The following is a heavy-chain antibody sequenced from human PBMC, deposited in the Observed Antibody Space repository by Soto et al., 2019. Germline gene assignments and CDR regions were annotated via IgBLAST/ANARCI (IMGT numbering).Heavy chain of an antibody. D-gene: IGHD3-10*01. Sequence: PSETLSLTCTVSGGSISSGGYYWSWIRQHPGKGLEWIGYIYYSGSTYYNPSLKSRVTISVDTSKNQFSLKLSSVTAADTAVYYCARGPGSYYYYYYYYGMDVWGQGTTVTVS. CDR3: ARGPGSYYYYYYYYGMDV. CDR1: GGSISSGGYY. J-gene: IGHJ6*02. CDR2: IYYSGST. V-gene: IGHV4-31*03.